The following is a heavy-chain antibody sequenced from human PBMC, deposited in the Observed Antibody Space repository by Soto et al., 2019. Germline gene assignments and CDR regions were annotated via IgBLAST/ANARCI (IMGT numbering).Heavy chain of an antibody. CDR3: ARDSYAYDILTTYYYYYYMDV. Sequence: EVQLVESGGGLVQPGGSLRLSWAASGFTVSSNYMSWVRQAPGKGLEWASVIYSGGSTYYADSVKGRFTISRDNSKNTLYLQMNSLRAEDTAVYYCARDSYAYDILTTYYYYYYMDVWGKGTTVTVSS. V-gene: IGHV3-66*01. D-gene: IGHD3-9*01. J-gene: IGHJ6*03. CDR1: GFTVSSNY. CDR2: IYSGGST.